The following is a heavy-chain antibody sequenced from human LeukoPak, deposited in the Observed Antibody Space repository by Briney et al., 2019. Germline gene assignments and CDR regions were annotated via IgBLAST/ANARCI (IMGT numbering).Heavy chain of an antibody. CDR1: GYTFTGYY. J-gene: IGHJ1*01. CDR3: ARAGSSGYYLQYLQH. D-gene: IGHD3-22*01. Sequence: ASVKVSCKASGYTFTGYYINWVRQAPGQGLEWLGWSNPDSGGTNYAQKFQGRVTMTRDTSISTAYMELSRLRSDDTAVYYCARAGSSGYYLQYLQHWGQGTLVTVSS. CDR2: SNPDSGGT. V-gene: IGHV1-2*02.